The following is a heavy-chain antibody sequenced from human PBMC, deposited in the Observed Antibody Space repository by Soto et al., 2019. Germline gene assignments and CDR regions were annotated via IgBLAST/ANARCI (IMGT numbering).Heavy chain of an antibody. V-gene: IGHV3-48*01. CDR2: ISSSSSTI. J-gene: IGHJ6*02. Sequence: EVQLVESGGGLVQPGGSLRLSCAASGFTFSSYSMNWVRQAPGKGLEWVSYISSSSSTIYYADSVKGRFTISRDNAKNSLYLQMNSVRAEDTAVYYCARTDYGDLYGMDVWGQGTTVTVSS. CDR3: ARTDYGDLYGMDV. CDR1: GFTFSSYS. D-gene: IGHD4-17*01.